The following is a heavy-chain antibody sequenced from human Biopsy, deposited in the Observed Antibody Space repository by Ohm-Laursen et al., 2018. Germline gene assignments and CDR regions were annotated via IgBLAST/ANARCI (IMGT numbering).Heavy chain of an antibody. CDR1: GFTFSNYA. D-gene: IGHD1/OR15-1a*01. CDR2: ISGSGGRT. Sequence: SLSLSCAASGFTFSNYAMSWVRQAPGKGLEWVSGISGSGGRTYYAESMKGRFTISRDNSKKTVYLQMKSLRAEDTAVYYCAKEVFSAVGTSGFDPWGQGTLVTVSS. J-gene: IGHJ5*02. V-gene: IGHV3-23*01. CDR3: AKEVFSAVGTSGFDP.